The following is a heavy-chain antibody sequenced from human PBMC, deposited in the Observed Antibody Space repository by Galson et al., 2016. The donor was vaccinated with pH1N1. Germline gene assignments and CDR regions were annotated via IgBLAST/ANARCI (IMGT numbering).Heavy chain of an antibody. CDR3: ARDYYYHSSDSDAYDL. V-gene: IGHV3-30-3*01. D-gene: IGHD3-22*01. Sequence: SLRLSCAASGFTFNTYAMHWVRQAPGKGLEWVAFISYDGNKKDFADSVKGRFTISRDNAKNSVFLEMNSLGAWDTAVYYCARDYYYHSSDSDAYDLWGHGTMVTVSS. CDR1: GFTFNTYA. J-gene: IGHJ3*01. CDR2: ISYDGNKK.